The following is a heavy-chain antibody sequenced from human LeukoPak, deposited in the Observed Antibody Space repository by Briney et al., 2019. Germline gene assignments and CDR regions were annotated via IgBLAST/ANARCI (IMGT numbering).Heavy chain of an antibody. D-gene: IGHD2-21*01. CDR3: ARHLNNCGDDCYIFDY. CDR1: GGSISDYY. V-gene: IGHV4-59*08. J-gene: IGHJ4*02. CDR2: IYYSGIS. Sequence: SETLSLTCSVSGGSISDYYWSWIRQPPGKGLEWVGRIYYSGISNYNPSLKSRVTISVDTSKNQFSLRVSSVTAADTAVYYCARHLNNCGDDCYIFDYWGQGTLVTVSS.